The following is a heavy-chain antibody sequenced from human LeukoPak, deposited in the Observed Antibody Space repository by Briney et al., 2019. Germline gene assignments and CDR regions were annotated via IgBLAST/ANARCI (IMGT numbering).Heavy chain of an antibody. CDR1: GFTFTSSA. CDR2: IVVGSGNT. J-gene: IGHJ4*02. D-gene: IGHD1-26*01. V-gene: IGHV1-58*02. CDR3: AAVMGGSYPFDY. Sequence: ASVKVSCKASGFTFTSSAMQWVRQARGQRLEWIGWIVVGSGNTNYAQKFQERVTITGDRSTSTAYMELSSLRSEDTAVYYCAAVMGGSYPFDYWGQGTLVTVSS.